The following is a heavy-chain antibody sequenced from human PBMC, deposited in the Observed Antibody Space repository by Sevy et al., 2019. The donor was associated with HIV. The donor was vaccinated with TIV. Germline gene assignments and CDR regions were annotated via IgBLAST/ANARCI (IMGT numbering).Heavy chain of an antibody. D-gene: IGHD2-15*01. V-gene: IGHV3-23*01. CDR1: EFTFSSYA. Sequence: RGSLRLSCSASEFTFSSYAMSWVRQAPGKGLERVSSISGSGRFTYYADFVEGRFILSRDNSKNTLSVQMNSLRAEDTAVYYCTKGFCSGATCPRDYYYYGMDVWGQGTTVSVSS. CDR2: ISGSGRFT. CDR3: TKGFCSGATCPRDYYYYGMDV. J-gene: IGHJ6*02.